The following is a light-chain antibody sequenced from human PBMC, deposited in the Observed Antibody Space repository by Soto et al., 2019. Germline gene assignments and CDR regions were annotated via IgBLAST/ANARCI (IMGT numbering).Light chain of an antibody. Sequence: QSVLTQPPSASGSPGQSVTISCTGTNSGVGAYNYVSWYQQHPGKAPKLMISEVSKRPSGVPDRFSGSKSGNTASLTVSGLQAEDEADYYCSSYAGTNHPYVFGTGTKVTVL. CDR1: NSGVGAYNY. CDR3: SSYAGTNHPYV. V-gene: IGLV2-8*01. CDR2: EVS. J-gene: IGLJ1*01.